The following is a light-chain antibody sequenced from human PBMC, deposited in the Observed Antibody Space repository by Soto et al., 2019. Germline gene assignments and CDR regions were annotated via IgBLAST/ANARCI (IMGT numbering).Light chain of an antibody. CDR3: QQYNDWPLT. J-gene: IGKJ1*01. CDR2: GAF. CDR1: QSVRSN. Sequence: EIVMTQSPVTLSVSPGERATLSCRASQSVRSNLAWYQQKPGQSPSLLIYGAFTRATGIPARFSGTGSGTEFTLTISSLQSEDFALSYCQQYNDWPLTFGQGTKVE. V-gene: IGKV3-15*01.